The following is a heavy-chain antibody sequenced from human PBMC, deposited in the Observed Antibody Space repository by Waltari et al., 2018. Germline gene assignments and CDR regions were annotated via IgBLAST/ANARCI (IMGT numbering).Heavy chain of an antibody. V-gene: IGHV5-51*01. CDR2: IYPGDSET. J-gene: IGHJ4*02. Sequence: EVQLVQSGAEVKKPGESLKISCKGSGYSFTSYWIGWVRQMPGKGLEWMGIIYPGDSETRYSPSFQGQVTISADKSISTAYLQWSSLKASDTAMYYCARHIRTDTAMVEYYFDYWGQGTLVTVSS. D-gene: IGHD5-18*01. CDR1: GYSFTSYW. CDR3: ARHIRTDTAMVEYYFDY.